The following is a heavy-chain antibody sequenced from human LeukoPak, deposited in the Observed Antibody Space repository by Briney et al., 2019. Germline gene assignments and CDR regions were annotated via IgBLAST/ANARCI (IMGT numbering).Heavy chain of an antibody. D-gene: IGHD5-18*01. V-gene: IGHV3-48*04. CDR3: AREPIQLWSRGYAFDI. CDR1: GFTFSSYW. Sequence: PGGSLRLSCAASGFTFSSYWMSWVRQAPGKGLEWVSYISSSGSTIYYADSVKGRFTISRDNAKNSLYLQMNSLRAEDTAVYYCAREPIQLWSRGYAFDIWGQGTMVTVSS. J-gene: IGHJ3*02. CDR2: ISSSGSTI.